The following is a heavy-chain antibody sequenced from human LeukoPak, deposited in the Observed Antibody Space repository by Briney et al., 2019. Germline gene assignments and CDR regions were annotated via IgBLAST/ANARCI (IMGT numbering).Heavy chain of an antibody. D-gene: IGHD2-2*01. CDR2: IYPGDSES. V-gene: IGHV5-51*01. CDR3: ARQIVVVPAAISGYIDI. Sequence: GESLKISCKGSGYSFTSYWIGWVRQMPEKGLEWMGIIYPGDSESRYSPSFQGQVTISADKSISTAYLQWSSLKASDTAMYYCARQIVVVPAAISGYIDIWGKGTTVTVS. CDR1: GYSFTSYW. J-gene: IGHJ6*03.